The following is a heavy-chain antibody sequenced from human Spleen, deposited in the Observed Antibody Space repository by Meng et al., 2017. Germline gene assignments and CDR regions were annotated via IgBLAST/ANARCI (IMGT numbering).Heavy chain of an antibody. CDR1: GFTFSSYA. J-gene: IGHJ4*02. CDR3: ASAYYEGYSASHDY. V-gene: IGHV3-23*01. D-gene: IGHD4-23*01. Sequence: GESLKISCAASGFTFSSYAMTWVRQAPGKGLDWVSTISDDGGSTYYADSVKGRFTISRDNSKNTMYLQMNSLRAEDTAVYYCASAYYEGYSASHDYWGQGTLVTVSS. CDR2: ISDDGGST.